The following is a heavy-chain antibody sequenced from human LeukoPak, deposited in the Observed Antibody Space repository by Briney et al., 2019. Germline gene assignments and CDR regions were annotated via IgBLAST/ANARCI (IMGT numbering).Heavy chain of an antibody. Sequence: HPGGSLRLSCAAFGFTFTDYHMSWIRQAPGKGLECVSYISPGGDSKYFADSVKGRFTISRDNAKNSLYLQMNSLTAEDTAVYYRAGGRDTAVAGPGGYFNYWAQGTLVTVSS. V-gene: IGHV3-11*01. J-gene: IGHJ4*02. CDR3: AGGRDTAVAGPGGYFNY. D-gene: IGHD6-19*01. CDR1: GFTFTDYH. CDR2: ISPGGDSK.